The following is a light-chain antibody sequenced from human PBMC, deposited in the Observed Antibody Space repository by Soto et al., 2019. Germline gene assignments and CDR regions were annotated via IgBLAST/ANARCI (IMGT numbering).Light chain of an antibody. V-gene: IGKV3-15*01. Sequence: EIVMAQSPATLSVSPGERATLSCRASQSVSSNLAWHQQKPGQAPRLLIYAASTRATDIPARFSGSGSGTEFTLTISSLQSEDFAIYYCQQYNNWPITFGQGTRLEIK. CDR2: AAS. J-gene: IGKJ5*01. CDR3: QQYNNWPIT. CDR1: QSVSSN.